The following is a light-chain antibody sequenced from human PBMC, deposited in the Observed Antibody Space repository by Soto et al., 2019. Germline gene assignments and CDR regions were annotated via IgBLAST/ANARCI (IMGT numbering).Light chain of an antibody. Sequence: QSALTQPASVSGSRGQSITISCTGTSSDIGGYNFVSWYQQHPGKAPKFIISEVSNRPSGISNRFSGSKSGNTASLTISGLQAEDEADYYCSSYTTIFTYVFGTGTKVTVL. V-gene: IGLV2-14*01. CDR1: SSDIGGYNF. CDR3: SSYTTIFTYV. J-gene: IGLJ1*01. CDR2: EVS.